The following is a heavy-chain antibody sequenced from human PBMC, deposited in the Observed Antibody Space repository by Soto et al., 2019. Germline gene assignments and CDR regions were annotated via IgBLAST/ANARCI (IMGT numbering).Heavy chain of an antibody. D-gene: IGHD3-22*01. CDR2: IYYSGST. V-gene: IGHV4-61*01. Sequence: PSETLSLTCTVSGGSVSSGSYYWSWIRRPPGKGLEWIGYIYYSGSTNYNPSLKSRVTISVDTSKNQFSLKLSSVTAADTAVYYCSRATGYYYDSSGYLDPFDIWGQGTMVTVSS. CDR3: SRATGYYYDSSGYLDPFDI. J-gene: IGHJ3*02. CDR1: GGSVSSGSYY.